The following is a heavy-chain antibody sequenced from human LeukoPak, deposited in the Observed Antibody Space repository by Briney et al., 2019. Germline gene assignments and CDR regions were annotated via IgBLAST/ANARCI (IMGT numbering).Heavy chain of an antibody. CDR1: GFTFTNSW. CDR2: IKQEGSTK. CDR3: ARDTDGSLDY. Sequence: AGGSLRLSCAAWGFTFTNSWMAWVRQAPGKGREGVANIKQEGSTKHYVGSLKGRFTISRDNPKNSLYLQINSLRADDTAVYYCARDTDGSLDYWGQGILVTVAS. V-gene: IGHV3-7*01. D-gene: IGHD1-26*01. J-gene: IGHJ4*02.